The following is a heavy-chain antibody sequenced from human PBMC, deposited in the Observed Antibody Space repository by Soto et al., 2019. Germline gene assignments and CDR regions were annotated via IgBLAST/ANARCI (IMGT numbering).Heavy chain of an antibody. CDR2: VSHDGRNQ. J-gene: IGHJ4*02. CDR3: ASDRLPVARSGKLLY. D-gene: IGHD3-10*01. CDR1: GFTFSTYG. V-gene: IGHV3-30*03. Sequence: QAQLVESGGGVVQPGRSLRLSCAASGFTFSTYGMQWVRQAPGKGLEWVALVSHDGRNQYYVDSVKGRFTISRDNSKNTLYLQMNSLRADNTAMYYCASDRLPVARSGKLLYWGQGTLVTVSS.